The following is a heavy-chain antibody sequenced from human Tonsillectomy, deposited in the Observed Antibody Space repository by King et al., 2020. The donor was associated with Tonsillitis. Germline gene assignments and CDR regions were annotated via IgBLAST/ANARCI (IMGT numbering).Heavy chain of an antibody. Sequence: VQLVESGAEVRKPGSSVKVSCKASGGTFNSYSFAWVRQAPGQGLEWMGEIIPRLARPKYEQKFQERVTITADESTSTTYMEMRGLRSDDTAVYYCARVDPRHEYRLSQDLNGMDDWGQRTTVTVSS. J-gene: IGHJ6*02. D-gene: IGHD4-11*01. CDR3: ARVDPRHEYRLSQDLNGMDD. CDR2: IIPRLARP. V-gene: IGHV1-69*01. CDR1: GGTFNSYS.